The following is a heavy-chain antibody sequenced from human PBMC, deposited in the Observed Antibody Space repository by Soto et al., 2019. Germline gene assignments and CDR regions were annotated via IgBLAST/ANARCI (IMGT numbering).Heavy chain of an antibody. CDR1: GGSFSGYY. J-gene: IGHJ4*02. D-gene: IGHD2-8*01. CDR2: INHSGST. CDR3: ARSSIVPRLLMYPFDY. V-gene: IGHV4-34*01. Sequence: SETLSLTCAVYGGSFSGYYWSWIRQPPGKGLEWIGEINHSGSTNYNPSLKSRVTISVDTSKNQFSLKLSSVTAADTAVYYCARSSIVPRLLMYPFDYWGQGTLVTVSS.